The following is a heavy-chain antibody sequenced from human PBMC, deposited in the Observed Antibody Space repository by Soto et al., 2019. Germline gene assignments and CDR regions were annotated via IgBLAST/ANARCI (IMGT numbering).Heavy chain of an antibody. D-gene: IGHD6-13*01. CDR2: IIPIFGTA. CDR1: GGTFSSYA. V-gene: IGHV1-69*01. CDR3: ARYRSIAAAGTAHYYYGMPV. Sequence: QVQLVQSGAEVKKPGSSVKVSCKASGGTFSSYAISWVRQAPGQGLEWMGGIIPIFGTANYAQKCQGRVTSTAAESTSTAYMGLSSLRSEDTTVYYCARYRSIAAAGTAHYYYGMPVSGHGTTVTVSS. J-gene: IGHJ6*02.